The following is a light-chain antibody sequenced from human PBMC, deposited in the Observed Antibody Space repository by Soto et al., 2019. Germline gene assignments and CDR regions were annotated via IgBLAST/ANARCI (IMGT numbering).Light chain of an antibody. CDR2: RSS. J-gene: IGKJ1*01. CDR3: HQYSDYPWT. V-gene: IGKV1-5*03. CDR1: QIINSW. Sequence: DVQMTQSPSTLSAVVGDRVTITCRASQIINSWLAWYQQKPGKSPILLIYRSSVLESGVPSRFSGSGSVTEFTLTINSLQPDDFATYYCHQYSDYPWTFGQGTNVEL.